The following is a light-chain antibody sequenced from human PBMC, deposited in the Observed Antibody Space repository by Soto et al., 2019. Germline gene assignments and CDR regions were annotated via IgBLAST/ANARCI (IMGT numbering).Light chain of an antibody. J-gene: IGKJ2*01. V-gene: IGKV3-20*01. CDR1: QSLSSY. CDR2: GAS. Sequence: EIVLTQSPGTLSLSPGERATLSCRASQSLSSYLAWYQQKPGQAPRLLIYGASSRATGIPDRFSGSGSGTDFTLTISRLAPEDFAVYYCRQYGSSPSYTFGQGTKLEIK. CDR3: RQYGSSPSYT.